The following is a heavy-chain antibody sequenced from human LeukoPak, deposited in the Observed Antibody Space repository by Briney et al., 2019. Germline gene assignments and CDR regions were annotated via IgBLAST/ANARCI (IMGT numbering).Heavy chain of an antibody. Sequence: GRSLRLSCAASGFTFSSYAMHWVRQAPGKGLEWVAVISYDGSNKYYAGSVKGRFTISRDNSKNTLYLQMNSLRAEDTAVYYCARDDTRDGYNYFDYWGQGTLVTVSS. J-gene: IGHJ4*02. CDR2: ISYDGSNK. CDR1: GFTFSSYA. CDR3: ARDDTRDGYNYFDY. D-gene: IGHD5-24*01. V-gene: IGHV3-30-3*01.